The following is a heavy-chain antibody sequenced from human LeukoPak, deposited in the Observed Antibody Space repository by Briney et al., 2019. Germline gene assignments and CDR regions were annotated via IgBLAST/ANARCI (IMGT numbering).Heavy chain of an antibody. CDR3: ARTSLQSGWFDP. CDR1: GGSISSGGYS. Sequence: SETLSLTCAVSGGSISSGGYSWSWIRQPPGKGLEWIGYIYHSGSTYYNPSLKSRVTISVDRSKNQFSLKLSSVTAADTAVYYCARTSLQSGWFDPWGQGTLVTVSS. CDR2: IYHSGST. D-gene: IGHD2-2*01. V-gene: IGHV4-30-2*01. J-gene: IGHJ5*02.